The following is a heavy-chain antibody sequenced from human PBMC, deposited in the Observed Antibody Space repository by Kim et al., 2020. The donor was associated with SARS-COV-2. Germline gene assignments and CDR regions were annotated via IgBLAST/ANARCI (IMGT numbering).Heavy chain of an antibody. CDR2: IYPDGST. V-gene: IGHV3-66*02. Sequence: GGSLRLSCAASGFTVSSSYMSWVRQAPGKGLEWVAVIYPDGSTYYADFVKGRFTISRDNSKNTVFLQMNSLRDEDTAIYSCAREGDAIGYCSGGSCYGDYFDPGGQGTLVTVSS. J-gene: IGHJ5*02. CDR1: GFTVSSSY. D-gene: IGHD2-15*01. CDR3: AREGDAIGYCSGGSCYGDYFDP.